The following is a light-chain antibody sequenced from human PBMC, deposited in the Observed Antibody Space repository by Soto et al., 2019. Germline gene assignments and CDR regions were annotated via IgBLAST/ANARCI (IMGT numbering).Light chain of an antibody. V-gene: IGLV2-11*01. CDR1: SSDVGGYNF. CDR3: CSYAGSYTL. J-gene: IGLJ2*01. CDR2: DVS. Sequence: QSVLTQPRSVSGSPGQSVTISCTGTSSDVGGYNFVSWYQQYPGKVPTLIIYDVSQRPSGVPDRFSASKSDNTASLTISGLQAEDEADYYCCSYAGSYTLFGGGTQLTVL.